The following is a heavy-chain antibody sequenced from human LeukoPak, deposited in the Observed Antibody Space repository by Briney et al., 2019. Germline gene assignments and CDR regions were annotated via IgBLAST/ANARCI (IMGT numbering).Heavy chain of an antibody. CDR2: IYYSGST. Sequence: PSQTLSLTCTVSGGSISSGGYYWSWLRQHPGKGLEWIGYIYYSGSTYYNPSLKSRVTISVDTSKNQFSLKLSSVTAADTAVYYCARESSYYYDSSGYPEGDWFDPWGQGTLVTVSS. D-gene: IGHD3-22*01. CDR3: ARESSYYYDSSGYPEGDWFDP. CDR1: GGSISSGGYY. J-gene: IGHJ5*02. V-gene: IGHV4-31*03.